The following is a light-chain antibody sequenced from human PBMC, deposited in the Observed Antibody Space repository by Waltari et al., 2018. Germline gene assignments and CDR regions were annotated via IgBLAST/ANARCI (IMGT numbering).Light chain of an antibody. J-gene: IGKJ4*01. CDR2: DAS. Sequence: VMTQSPATLFVSPGEGATLSCRASQSISRHVAWYHQKSGQAPRLLSFDASARATGIPARFSGSWSGTEFTLTISSLQSEDVGVYYCQQYNNWPPLTFGGGTKVEIK. V-gene: IGKV3D-15*01. CDR3: QQYNNWPPLT. CDR1: QSISRH.